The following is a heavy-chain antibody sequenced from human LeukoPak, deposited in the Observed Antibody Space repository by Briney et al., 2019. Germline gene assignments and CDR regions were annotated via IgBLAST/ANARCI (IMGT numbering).Heavy chain of an antibody. CDR2: ISGYNGNT. Sequence: ASVKVSCKASGYTFTKYDFSWVRQAPGQGLEWMGWISGYNGNTNYAQKLQGRVTMTMDTSTRTAYMELRSLRSDDTAVYYCAIDYASGSWYSDYWGQGTLVTVSS. D-gene: IGHD3-10*01. CDR3: AIDYASGSWYSDY. CDR1: GYTFTKYD. J-gene: IGHJ4*02. V-gene: IGHV1-18*01.